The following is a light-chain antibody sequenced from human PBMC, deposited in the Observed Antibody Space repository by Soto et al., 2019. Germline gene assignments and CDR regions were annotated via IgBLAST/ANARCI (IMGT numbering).Light chain of an antibody. J-gene: IGKJ2*02. CDR1: QDISNY. CDR3: QQYDNLPRWT. V-gene: IGKV1-33*01. CDR2: DAS. Sequence: DIQMTQSPSSLSASVGDRVTITCQASQDISNYLNWYQQKPGKAPKLLIYDASNLETGVPSRFXGSGSGTDFTFTISSLQPEDIATYYCQQYDNLPRWTFGQGTKLEIK.